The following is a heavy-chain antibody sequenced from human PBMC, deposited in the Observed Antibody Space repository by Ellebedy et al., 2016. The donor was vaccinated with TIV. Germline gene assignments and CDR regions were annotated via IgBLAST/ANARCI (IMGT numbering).Heavy chain of an antibody. CDR1: GFTVSGNY. J-gene: IGHJ4*02. CDR2: IYSDGRT. D-gene: IGHD5-18*01. V-gene: IGHV3-53*01. CDR3: ASRGYSYAPSG. Sequence: GESLKISCAASGFTVSGNYMSWVRQAPGKGLEWVSVIYSDGRTYYADSVKGRFIISRDSYKNTLYLQMNSLRAEDTAVYFCASRGYSYAPSGWGQGTLVTVSS.